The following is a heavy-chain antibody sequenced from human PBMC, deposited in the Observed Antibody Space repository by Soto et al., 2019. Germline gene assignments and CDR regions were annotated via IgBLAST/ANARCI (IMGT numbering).Heavy chain of an antibody. CDR1: GGSVSSGSYY. V-gene: IGHV4-61*01. CDR2: IYYSGST. CDR3: ARAAFVDTANWFDP. J-gene: IGHJ5*02. D-gene: IGHD5-18*01. Sequence: SETLSLTCTVSGGSVSSGSYYRSWIRQPPGKGLEWIGYIYYSGSTNYNPSLKSRVTISVDTSKNQFSLKLSSVTAADTAVYYCARAAFVDTANWFDPWGQGTLVTVS.